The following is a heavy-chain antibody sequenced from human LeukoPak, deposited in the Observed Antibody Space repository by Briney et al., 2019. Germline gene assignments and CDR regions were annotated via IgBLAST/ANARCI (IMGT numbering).Heavy chain of an antibody. CDR1: GGSFNARSDF. CDR2: ISYSGST. CDR3: ARHHSVRQLWFWYFDY. V-gene: IGHV4-39*01. D-gene: IGHD3-10*01. Sequence: PSETLSLTCSLSGGSFNARSDFWGWIRQPPGKGLEWIGSISYSGSTYYNPSLKSRVSLSVDTSKNQFSLQLTSVSAADTAMYYCARHHSVRQLWFWYFDYWGQGTLVTVSS. J-gene: IGHJ4*02.